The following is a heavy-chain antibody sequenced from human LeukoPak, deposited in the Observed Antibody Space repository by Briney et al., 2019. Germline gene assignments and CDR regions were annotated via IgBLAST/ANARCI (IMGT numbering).Heavy chain of an antibody. CDR2: ISRSSAYI. CDR3: ARGGGYSYGSFDY. CDR1: GFTLSSYS. D-gene: IGHD5-18*01. J-gene: IGHJ4*02. Sequence: GGSLRLSCAASGFTLSSYSMNWVRQAPGKGLEWVSSISRSSAYIYYADSVKGRFTISRDNAKNSLYLQMNSLRAEDTAVYYCARGGGYSYGSFDYWGQGTLVTVSS. V-gene: IGHV3-21*01.